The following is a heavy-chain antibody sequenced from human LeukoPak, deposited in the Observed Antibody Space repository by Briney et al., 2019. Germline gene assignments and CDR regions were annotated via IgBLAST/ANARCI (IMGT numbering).Heavy chain of an antibody. Sequence: IPSETLSLTCAVYGGSFSGYYWSWIRQPPGKGLEWIGEINHSGSTNYNPSLKSRVTISVDTSKNQFSLKLSSVTAADTAVYYCARRGGGYSYGRRNYFDYWGQGTLVTVSS. CDR3: ARRGGGYSYGRRNYFDY. CDR2: INHSGST. J-gene: IGHJ4*02. D-gene: IGHD5-18*01. CDR1: GGSFSGYY. V-gene: IGHV4-34*01.